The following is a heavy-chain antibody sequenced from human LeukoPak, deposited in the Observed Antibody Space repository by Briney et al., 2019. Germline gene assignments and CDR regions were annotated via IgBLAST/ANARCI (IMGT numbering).Heavy chain of an antibody. J-gene: IGHJ6*02. CDR2: ISSSGSTI. V-gene: IGHV3-11*01. Sequence: GGSLRLSCAASGFTFSDYYMSWIRQAPGKGLEWVSYISSSGSTIYYADSVKGGFTISRDNAKNSLYLQMNSLRAEDTALYYCARDQGFGEFTYYYRMDVWGQGTTVTVSS. CDR1: GFTFSDYY. D-gene: IGHD3-10*01. CDR3: ARDQGFGEFTYYYRMDV.